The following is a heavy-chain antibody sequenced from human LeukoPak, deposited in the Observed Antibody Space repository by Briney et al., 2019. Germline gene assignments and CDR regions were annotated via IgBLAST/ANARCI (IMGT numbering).Heavy chain of an antibody. CDR1: GFNFRSFA. D-gene: IGHD2-21*02. J-gene: IGHJ3*02. CDR3: ARGNTALGGAFDI. V-gene: IGHV3-64*01. Sequence: GGSLRLSCAGPGFNFRSFALHWVRQAPGKGLEYVSGMSGDGGSTFHANSVKGRFTISRDNSKNTLYLQMGSLKTEDMALYYCARGNTALGGAFDIWGPGTVVSVS. CDR2: MSGDGGST.